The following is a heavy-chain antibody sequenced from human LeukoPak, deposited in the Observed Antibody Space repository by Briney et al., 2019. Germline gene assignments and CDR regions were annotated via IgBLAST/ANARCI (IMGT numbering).Heavy chain of an antibody. CDR2: IYSGGST. V-gene: IGHV3-66*01. Sequence: GGSLRLSCAASGFTFSSYGMGWVRQAPGKGLEWVSVIYSGGSTYYADSVKGRFTISRDNSKNTLYLQMNSLRAEDTAVYYCAELGITMIGGVWGKGTTVTISS. D-gene: IGHD3-10*02. CDR3: AELGITMIGGV. J-gene: IGHJ6*04. CDR1: GFTFSSYG.